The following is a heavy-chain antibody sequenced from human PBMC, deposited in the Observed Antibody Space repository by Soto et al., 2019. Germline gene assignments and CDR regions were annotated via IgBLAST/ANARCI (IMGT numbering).Heavy chain of an antibody. V-gene: IGHV2-5*02. CDR1: GFSLPTDRVA. CDR3: AHAYGGRSLY. D-gene: IGHD1-26*01. J-gene: IGHJ4*02. Sequence: QITFKESGPTLVKPTQTLTLTCTFSGFSLPTDRVAVGWIRQPPGKALEWLAVIYWDDSKTYRPSLKSRLTITKDTSKNQVALTMTDMDPVDTATYYCAHAYGGRSLYWGQGTLVTVSS. CDR2: IYWDDSK.